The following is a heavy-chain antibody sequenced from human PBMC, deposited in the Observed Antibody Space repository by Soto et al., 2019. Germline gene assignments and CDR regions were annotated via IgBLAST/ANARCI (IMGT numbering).Heavy chain of an antibody. CDR2: TYYRSKWYN. D-gene: IGHD6-19*01. Sequence: SQTLSLTCAISGDSVSSNSAAWNWIRQSPSRGLEWLGRTYYRSKWYNDYAVSVKSRITINPDTSKNQFSLQLNSVTPEDTAVYYCARARIAVVPYYYYGMDVWGQGTTVTVSS. J-gene: IGHJ6*02. CDR1: GDSVSSNSAA. CDR3: ARARIAVVPYYYYGMDV. V-gene: IGHV6-1*01.